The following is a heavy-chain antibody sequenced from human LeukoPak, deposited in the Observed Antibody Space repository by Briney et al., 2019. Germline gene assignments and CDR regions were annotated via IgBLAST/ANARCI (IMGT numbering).Heavy chain of an antibody. CDR3: ARDSKSSTFDY. V-gene: IGHV3-7*01. Sequence: GGSLRLSCTASGFTFGDYAMSWVRQAPGKGLEWVANIKEDGSEKYYVDSVKGRLTISRDNAKNSLYLQMNSLRAEDTAVYYCARDSKSSTFDYWGQGTMVTVSS. CDR2: IKEDGSEK. CDR1: GFTFGDYA. D-gene: IGHD6-13*01. J-gene: IGHJ4*02.